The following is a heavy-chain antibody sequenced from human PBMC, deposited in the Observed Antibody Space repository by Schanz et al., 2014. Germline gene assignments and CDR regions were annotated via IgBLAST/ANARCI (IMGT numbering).Heavy chain of an antibody. CDR3: AKDAPYPFDL. J-gene: IGHJ2*01. V-gene: IGHV3-23*04. CDR2: ISGDHRNT. Sequence: EVHLVESGGGLVQPGGSLRLSCAASGITFSSHSFNWVRQAPGKGLEWVSSISGDHRNTFYADSVKGRFTISRDNSKNTLYLQMNSLRAEDTAIYYCAKDAPYPFDLWGRGTLITVPS. CDR1: GITFSSHS.